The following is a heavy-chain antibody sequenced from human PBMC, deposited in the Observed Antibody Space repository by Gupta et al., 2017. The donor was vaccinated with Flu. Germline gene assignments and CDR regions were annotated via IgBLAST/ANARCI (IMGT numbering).Heavy chain of an antibody. CDR2: ISGGGVST. D-gene: IGHD4-17*01. V-gene: IGHV3-23*01. J-gene: IGHJ5*02. CDR3: AKDPGIGDYVVRGWFDP. Sequence: MKWGRQAAGKGVEGCVSISGGGVSTYYAAYVKGRLTTSRDNYRNTVYLQLNSMRTEDTGLYYCAKDPGIGDYVVRGWFDPWGQGTRVIVSS.